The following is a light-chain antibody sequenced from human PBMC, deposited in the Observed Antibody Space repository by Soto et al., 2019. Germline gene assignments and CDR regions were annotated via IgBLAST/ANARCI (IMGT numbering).Light chain of an antibody. CDR2: NSN. V-gene: IGLV1-47*02. CDR1: SSNVGSNY. Sequence: QSVLTQPPSASGTPGQTVTIACSGSSSNVGSNYVYWYQQLPGTAPRLLIYNSNKRPSGVPDRFSGSRSGTSASLAISGLRSDDESDYYCAAWDDRLRGVVFGGGTKVTVL. J-gene: IGLJ2*01. CDR3: AAWDDRLRGVV.